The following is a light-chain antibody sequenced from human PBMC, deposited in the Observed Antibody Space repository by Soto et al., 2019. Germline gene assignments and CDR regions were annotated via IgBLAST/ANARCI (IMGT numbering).Light chain of an antibody. J-gene: IGLJ3*02. V-gene: IGLV2-8*01. CDR3: SSYAGSNNLGV. CDR2: EVS. Sequence: QSALTQPPSASGSRGQSGTISCTGTSSDVGGYNYVSWYQQHPGKAPKLMIYEVSKLPSGVPDRFSGSKSGNTASLTVSGLQPEDEADYYCSSYAGSNNLGVFGGGTQLTVL. CDR1: SSDVGGYNY.